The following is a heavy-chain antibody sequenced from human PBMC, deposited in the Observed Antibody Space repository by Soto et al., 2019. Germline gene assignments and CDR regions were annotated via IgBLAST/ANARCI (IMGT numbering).Heavy chain of an antibody. CDR3: ASSRGDYGYFDY. J-gene: IGHJ4*02. V-gene: IGHV1-69*02. D-gene: IGHD4-17*01. CDR1: GGTFSSYT. CDR2: IIPILGIA. Sequence: QVQLVQSGAEVKKPGSSVKVSCKASGGTFSSYTISWERQAPGQGLEWMGRIIPILGIANYAQKFQGRVTITADKSTSTAYMELSSLRSEDTAVYYCASSRGDYGYFDYWGQGTLVTVSS.